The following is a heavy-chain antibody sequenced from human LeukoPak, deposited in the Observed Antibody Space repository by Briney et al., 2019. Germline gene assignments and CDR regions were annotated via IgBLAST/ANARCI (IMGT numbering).Heavy chain of an antibody. CDR3: ARDRSYSSSWDKNDY. D-gene: IGHD6-13*01. CDR1: GGSISSSSYY. CDR2: IYYSGST. V-gene: IGHV4-39*07. Sequence: PSETLSLTCTVSGGSISSSSYYWGWIRQPPGKGLEWIGSIYYSGSTYYNPSLKSRVTISVDTSKNQFSLKLGSVTAADTAVYYCARDRSYSSSWDKNDYWGQGTLVTVSS. J-gene: IGHJ4*02.